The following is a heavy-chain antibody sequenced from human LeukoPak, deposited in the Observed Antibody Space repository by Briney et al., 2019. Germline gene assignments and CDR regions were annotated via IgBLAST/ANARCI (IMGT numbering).Heavy chain of an antibody. D-gene: IGHD5/OR15-5a*01. J-gene: IGHJ4*02. Sequence: ASVKVSCKASGYTFTSYDINWVRQAPGQGPEWMGWMGARHGYTGSVQRFQGRITMTRDTSISTAYMELSSLTSDDTAVYYCARGWISGDVSEYYFEIWGQGTLVTVSS. CDR2: MGARHGYT. V-gene: IGHV1-8*01. CDR1: GYTFTSYD. CDR3: ARGWISGDVSEYYFEI.